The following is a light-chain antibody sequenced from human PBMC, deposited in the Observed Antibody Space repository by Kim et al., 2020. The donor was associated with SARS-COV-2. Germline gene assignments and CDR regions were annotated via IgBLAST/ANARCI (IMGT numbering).Light chain of an antibody. Sequence: SYELTQPLSVSVALGQTASITCGGDNIGSKHVHWYQQKAGQAPVLVIYRDSSRPAEIPERFSGSNSGNTATLTVSRAQARDEADYYCQVWDNNTWVFGAGTRLTVL. J-gene: IGLJ3*02. CDR3: QVWDNNTWV. V-gene: IGLV3-9*01. CDR1: NIGSKH. CDR2: RDS.